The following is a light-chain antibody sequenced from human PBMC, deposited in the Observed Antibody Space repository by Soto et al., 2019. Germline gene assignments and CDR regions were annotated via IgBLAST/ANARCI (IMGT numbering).Light chain of an antibody. V-gene: IGKV3-15*01. CDR2: TAS. CDR3: QQYNNWPLWT. CDR1: QSISDN. J-gene: IGKJ1*01. Sequence: ETVMTQTPATLSLSPGERATLSCRASQSISDNLAWYQQKPGQAPRLIIYTASIRATGIPARFSGSGSGTEFTLTISSLQSEDSAIYYCQQYNNWPLWTFGQGTKV.